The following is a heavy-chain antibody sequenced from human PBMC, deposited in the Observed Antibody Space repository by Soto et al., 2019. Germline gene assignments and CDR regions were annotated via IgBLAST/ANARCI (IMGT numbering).Heavy chain of an antibody. D-gene: IGHD2-15*01. V-gene: IGHV4-59*01. CDR3: ARVAQHATFNY. Sequence: SXTRSLTCPVSGGSIGSYSWSWIRQPPGKGLEGVGXIYNRXSPNNDNSLKXXVTLSVDXXNKQFSLKMSSVTAMDTAVDYWARVAQHATFNYWGQGTLFTVSS. CDR1: GGSIGSYS. J-gene: IGHJ4*02. CDR2: IYNRXSP.